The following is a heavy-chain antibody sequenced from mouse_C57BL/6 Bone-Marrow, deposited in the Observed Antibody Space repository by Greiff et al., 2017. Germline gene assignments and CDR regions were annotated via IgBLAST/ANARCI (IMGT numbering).Heavy chain of an antibody. CDR2: IDPENGDT. CDR3: TSYYYGSSYFDY. Sequence: VQLQQSGAELVRPGASVKLSCTASGFNIKDDYMHWVKQRPEQGLEWIGWIDPENGDTEYASKFQGKATITADTSSNTAYLQLSSLTSEDTAVYYFTSYYYGSSYFDYWGQGTTLTVSS. CDR1: GFNIKDDY. D-gene: IGHD1-1*01. J-gene: IGHJ2*01. V-gene: IGHV14-4*01.